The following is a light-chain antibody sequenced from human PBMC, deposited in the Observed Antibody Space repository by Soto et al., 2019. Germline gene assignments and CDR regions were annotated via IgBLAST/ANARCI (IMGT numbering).Light chain of an antibody. J-gene: IGKJ5*01. Sequence: VLTHSPGTLSLSPGESATLSCRASQTVSITYLTWYQQKPGQAPRLLIFGASKRATGIPDRFSGSGSGRDFTLTISGLEPEDFAVYYCQQYGSSPLISFGQGTRLEIK. CDR2: GAS. CDR1: QTVSITY. V-gene: IGKV3-20*01. CDR3: QQYGSSPLIS.